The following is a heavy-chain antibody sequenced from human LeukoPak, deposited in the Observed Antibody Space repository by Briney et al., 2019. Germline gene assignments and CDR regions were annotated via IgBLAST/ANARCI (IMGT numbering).Heavy chain of an antibody. Sequence: SETLSLTCAVSGGSISSSNWWSWVRQPPGKGLEWIGEIYHSGSTNYNPSLKSRVTISVDKSKNQFSLKLSSVTAADTAVYYCARGAYYYDSSGYGPFGYWGQGTLVTVSS. D-gene: IGHD3-22*01. CDR2: IYHSGST. CDR1: GGSISSSNW. V-gene: IGHV4-4*02. J-gene: IGHJ4*02. CDR3: ARGAYYYDSSGYGPFGY.